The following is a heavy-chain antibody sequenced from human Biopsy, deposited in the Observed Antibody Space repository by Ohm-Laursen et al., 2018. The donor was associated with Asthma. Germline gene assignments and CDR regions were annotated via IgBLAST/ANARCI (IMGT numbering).Heavy chain of an antibody. D-gene: IGHD3-22*01. Sequence: SLRLSCSASGFTFGDYWMSWVRQAPGKGLDWVAVISFDGSNKNYTDSVKGRFTISRDNSRNTLHLQMNSLRAEDTAVYYCARMISYYYEMRAPFFDYWGQGTLVTVSS. V-gene: IGHV3-30*03. CDR3: ARMISYYYEMRAPFFDY. CDR1: GFTFGDYW. J-gene: IGHJ4*02. CDR2: ISFDGSNK.